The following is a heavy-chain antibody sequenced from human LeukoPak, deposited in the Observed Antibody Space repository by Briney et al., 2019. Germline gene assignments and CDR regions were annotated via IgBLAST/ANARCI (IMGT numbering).Heavy chain of an antibody. Sequence: SETLSLTCTVSGGSISSSNYYWGWIRQPPGKGLEWIGSIFYSGSTYYNPSLKSRVTISVDTSKKQFSLKLNSVTAADTAVYYCARDLRVVVAAIFDFWGQGTLVTVSS. CDR1: GGSISSSNYY. CDR3: ARDLRVVVAAIFDF. CDR2: IFYSGST. D-gene: IGHD2-21*02. V-gene: IGHV4-39*07. J-gene: IGHJ4*02.